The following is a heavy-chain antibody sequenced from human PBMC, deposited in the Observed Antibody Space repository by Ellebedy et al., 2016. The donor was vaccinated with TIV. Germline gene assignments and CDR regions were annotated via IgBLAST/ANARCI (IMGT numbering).Heavy chain of an antibody. V-gene: IGHV4-39*01. D-gene: IGHD3-3*01. CDR3: ARLNFWSGYYEDY. J-gene: IGHJ4*02. CDR1: GGSISSSSYY. Sequence: MPSETLSLTCTVSGGSISSSSYYWGWIRQPPGKGLEWIGSIYYSGSTYYNPSLKSRVTISVDTSKNQFSLKLSSVTAADTAVYYCARLNFWSGYYEDYWGQGTLVTVSS. CDR2: IYYSGST.